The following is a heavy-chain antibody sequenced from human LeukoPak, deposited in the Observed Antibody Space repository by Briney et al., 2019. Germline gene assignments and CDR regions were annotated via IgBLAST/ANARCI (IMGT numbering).Heavy chain of an antibody. CDR3: ARQWLVSPLFDY. V-gene: IGHV4-34*01. J-gene: IGHJ4*02. CDR2: INHSGST. CDR1: GGXLSGYY. D-gene: IGHD6-19*01. Sequence: PSETLSLTCAVYGGXLSGYYWSWIRQPPGKGLEWIGEINHSGSTNYNPSLKSRVTISVDTSKNQLSLKLSSMTAADTAVYYCARQWLVSPLFDYWGQGTLVTVSS.